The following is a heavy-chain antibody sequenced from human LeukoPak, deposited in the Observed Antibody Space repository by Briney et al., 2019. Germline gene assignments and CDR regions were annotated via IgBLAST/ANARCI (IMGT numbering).Heavy chain of an antibody. CDR1: GFTFSSYG. J-gene: IGHJ5*02. Sequence: PGGSLRLSCAASGFTFSSYGMHWVRQAPGKGLEWVAFIRYDGSNKFYADSVKGRFIISRDNSKNTLYLQMNSLRVEDTAVYYCAKGPRVRGVISWFDPWGQGTLVTVSS. V-gene: IGHV3-30*02. D-gene: IGHD3-10*01. CDR3: AKGPRVRGVISWFDP. CDR2: IRYDGSNK.